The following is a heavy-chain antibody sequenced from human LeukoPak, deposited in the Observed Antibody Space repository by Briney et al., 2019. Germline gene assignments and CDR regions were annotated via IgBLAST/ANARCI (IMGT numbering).Heavy chain of an antibody. CDR2: ISAYNGNT. D-gene: IGHD6-13*01. CDR3: ARVRIAAAGSPPDY. J-gene: IGHJ4*02. CDR1: GCTFTSYG. V-gene: IGHV1-18*01. Sequence: ASVKVSCKASGCTFTSYGISWVRQAPGQGLEWMGWISAYNGNTNYAQKLQGRVTMTTDTSTSTAYMELRSLRSDDTAVYYCARVRIAAAGSPPDYWGQGTLVTVSS.